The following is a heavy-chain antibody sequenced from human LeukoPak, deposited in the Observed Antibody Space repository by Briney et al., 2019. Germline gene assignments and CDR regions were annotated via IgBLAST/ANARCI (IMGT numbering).Heavy chain of an antibody. CDR3: VKGYRRPYFYYGLDV. CDR1: GVTFSGYA. J-gene: IGHJ6*02. D-gene: IGHD1-1*01. Sequence: PGGSLRLSCTTPGVTFSGYAMSCGRQGPGKGLEWVSSITASGGKTYYADSVKGRFTVSRDNSKNTLYVQMNSLRVDDTAIYYCVKGYRRPYFYYGLDVRGQGTTVTVS. CDR2: ITASGGKT. V-gene: IGHV3-23*01.